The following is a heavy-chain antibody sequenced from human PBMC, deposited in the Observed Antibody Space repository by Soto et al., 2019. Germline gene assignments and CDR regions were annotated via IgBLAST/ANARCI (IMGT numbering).Heavy chain of an antibody. CDR2: IYYSGRT. CDR3: ARGYCSSTICYIWDNWFDP. CDR1: GGSISSYY. V-gene: IGHV4-59*01. J-gene: IGHJ5*02. D-gene: IGHD2-2*02. Sequence: AWETLSLTCTVSGGSISSYYWSWIRQPPGKGLEWIGYIYYSGRTNYNPSLKSRVTISVDTSKNQFSLKLSSVTAADTAVYYCARGYCSSTICYIWDNWFDPWGQGTLVTVS.